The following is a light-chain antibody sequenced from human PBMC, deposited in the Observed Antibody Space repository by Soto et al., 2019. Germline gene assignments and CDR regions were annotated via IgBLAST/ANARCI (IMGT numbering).Light chain of an antibody. Sequence: DIQMTQSPLSLSASVGDRVTITCRASQGISSYVNWYQQKPGKAPKLLIYAASRLQSGGPSRFSGSGSGTDFTLTISSPQPEDFATYYCQQSNRTPLTFGQGTRLEIK. V-gene: IGKV1-39*01. CDR3: QQSNRTPLT. CDR2: AAS. CDR1: QGISSY. J-gene: IGKJ5*01.